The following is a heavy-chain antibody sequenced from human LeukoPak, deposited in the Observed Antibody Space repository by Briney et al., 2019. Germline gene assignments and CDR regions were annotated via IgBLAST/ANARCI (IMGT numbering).Heavy chain of an antibody. Sequence: GGSLRLSCAASGFTFSSYWMSWVRQVPGKGLEWVANIKQDGSEKYYVDSVKGRFTISRDNAKNSLYLQMNSLRAEDTAVYYCARCYYDFWSGYYPNYYYYYMDVWGKGTTVTVSS. CDR1: GFTFSSYW. D-gene: IGHD3-3*01. J-gene: IGHJ6*03. CDR2: IKQDGSEK. V-gene: IGHV3-7*01. CDR3: ARCYYDFWSGYYPNYYYYYMDV.